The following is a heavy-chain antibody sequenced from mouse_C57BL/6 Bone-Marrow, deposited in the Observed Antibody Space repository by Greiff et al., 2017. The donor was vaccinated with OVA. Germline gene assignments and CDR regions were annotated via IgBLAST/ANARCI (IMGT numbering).Heavy chain of an antibody. CDR2: INPYNGGT. CDR1: GYTFTDYY. V-gene: IGHV1-19*01. Sequence: EVQLQQSGPVLVKPGASVKMSCKASGYTFTDYYMNWVKQSHGKSLEWIGVINPYNGGTSYNQKFKGKATLTVDKSSSTAYMELNSLTSEDSAVYYCASGRFLYYAMDYWGQGTSVTVSS. CDR3: ASGRFLYYAMDY. J-gene: IGHJ4*01.